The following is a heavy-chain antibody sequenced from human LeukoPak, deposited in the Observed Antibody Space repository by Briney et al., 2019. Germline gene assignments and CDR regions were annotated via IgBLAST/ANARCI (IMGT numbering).Heavy chain of an antibody. D-gene: IGHD4-17*01. CDR3: ASGKPGTVTEYYYYYYMDV. J-gene: IGHJ6*03. CDR1: GGSISSSSYY. Sequence: SETLSLTYTVSGGSISSSSYYWGWIRQPPGKGLEWIGSIYYSGSTNYNPSLKSRVTISVDTSKNQFSLKLSSATAADTAVYYCASGKPGTVTEYYYYYYMDVWGKGTTVTVSS. CDR2: IYYSGST. V-gene: IGHV4-39*07.